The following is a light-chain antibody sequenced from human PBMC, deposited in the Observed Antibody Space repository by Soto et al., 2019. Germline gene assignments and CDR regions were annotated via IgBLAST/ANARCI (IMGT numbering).Light chain of an antibody. J-gene: IGLJ1*01. CDR2: GDD. CDR3: AAWDGSLSGRFV. V-gene: IGLV1-47*02. Sequence: QAVVTQTPSASGTPGQRVTISCSGSSSNIGTNYVNWYQHLPGAAPKLLISGDDQRPAGVPDRFSGSKSGTSASLAISGLRSEDEADYFCAAWDGSLSGRFVFGTGTKLTVL. CDR1: SSNIGTNY.